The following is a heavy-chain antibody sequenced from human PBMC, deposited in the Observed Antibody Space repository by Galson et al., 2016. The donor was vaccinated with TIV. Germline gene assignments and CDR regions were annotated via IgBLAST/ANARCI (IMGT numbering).Heavy chain of an antibody. J-gene: IGHJ6*02. Sequence: SVKVSCKASGDTISSYVFNWVRLAPGQGLEWMGGIIPLFRTTNYAQKFQGRVTITADESTNTAYMELNSLRSGDTAVYYCAGDRNTAFDKDHYYYGMDVWGQWTTVTVS. CDR3: AGDRNTAFDKDHYYYGMDV. CDR1: GDTISSYV. CDR2: IIPLFRTT. D-gene: IGHD5-18*01. V-gene: IGHV1-69*13.